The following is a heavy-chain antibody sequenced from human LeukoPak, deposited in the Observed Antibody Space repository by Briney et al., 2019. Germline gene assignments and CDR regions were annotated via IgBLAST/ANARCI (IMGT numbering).Heavy chain of an antibody. Sequence: ASVKVSCKASGYTFTGYYMHWVRQAPGQGLEWMGRINPNSGGTNYAQKFQGRVTMTRDTSIRTAYMELSRLRSDDTAVYYCARDAYSGYEDDAFDIWGQGTMVTVSS. V-gene: IGHV1-2*06. J-gene: IGHJ3*02. D-gene: IGHD5-12*01. CDR2: INPNSGGT. CDR3: ARDAYSGYEDDAFDI. CDR1: GYTFTGYY.